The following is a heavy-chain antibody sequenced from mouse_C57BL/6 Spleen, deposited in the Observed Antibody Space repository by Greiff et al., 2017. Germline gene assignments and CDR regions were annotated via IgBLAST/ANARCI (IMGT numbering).Heavy chain of an antibody. V-gene: IGHV1-59*01. CDR2: IDPSDSYT. CDR1: GYTFTSYW. CDR3: AIPDGSPVYVDV. J-gene: IGHJ1*03. D-gene: IGHD1-1*01. Sequence: QLQQPGAELVRPGTSVKLSCKASGYTFTSYWMHWVKQRPGQGLEWIGVIDPSDSYTNYNQKFKGKATLTVDTSSSTAYMQLSSLTSEDSAVYDCAIPDGSPVYVDVWGTGTTVTVSS.